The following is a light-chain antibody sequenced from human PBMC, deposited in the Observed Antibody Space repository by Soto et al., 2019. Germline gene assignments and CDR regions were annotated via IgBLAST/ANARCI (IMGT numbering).Light chain of an antibody. CDR1: ISDVGSYNL. V-gene: IGLV2-11*01. J-gene: IGLJ1*01. CDR2: DVS. CDR3: CSFAGNYIYV. Sequence: QSSLTQPGSVSGSPGQSVTISCTGTISDVGSYNLVSWYQQYPGKAPKLIIYDVSKRPSGVPDRFSGSKSGDTASLTISGLQSEDEADYYCCSFAGNYIYVFGTGTKVTVL.